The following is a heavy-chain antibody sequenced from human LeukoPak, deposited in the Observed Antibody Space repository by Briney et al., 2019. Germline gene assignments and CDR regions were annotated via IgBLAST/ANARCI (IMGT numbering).Heavy chain of an antibody. CDR3: ARLDYYDSSGYY. D-gene: IGHD3-22*01. CDR1: GGSISSYY. J-gene: IGHJ4*02. CDR2: IYYSGST. V-gene: IGHV4-59*08. Sequence: PSETLSLTCTVSGGSISSYYWSWIRQPPGKGLEWIGYIYYSGSTNYNPSLKSRVTISVDTSKNQFSLKLSSVTAADTAVYYCARLDYYDSSGYYWGQGTLVTVSS.